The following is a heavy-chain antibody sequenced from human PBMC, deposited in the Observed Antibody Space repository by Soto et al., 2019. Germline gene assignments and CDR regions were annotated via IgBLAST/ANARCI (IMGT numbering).Heavy chain of an antibody. CDR3: ASGLPNGVHYGMDV. D-gene: IGHD2-8*01. CDR2: ISAYNGNT. Sequence: EASVKVSCKASGYTFTSYGISWVRQAPGQGLEWMGWISAYNGNTNYAQKLQGRVTMTTDTSTSIAYMELRSLRSDDTAVYYCASGLPNGVHYGMDVWGQGTTVTVSS. J-gene: IGHJ6*02. V-gene: IGHV1-18*04. CDR1: GYTFTSYG.